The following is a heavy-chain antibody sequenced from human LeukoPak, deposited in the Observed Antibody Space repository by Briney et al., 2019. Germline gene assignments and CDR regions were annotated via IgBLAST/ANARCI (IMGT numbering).Heavy chain of an antibody. CDR1: GFTFDDYA. J-gene: IGHJ6*03. Sequence: GRSLRLYCAASGFTFDDYAMHWVRQAPGKGLEWVSGISWNSGSIGYADSVKGRFTISRDNAKNSLYLQMNSLRAEDTALYYCAKGTRGAPPYYMDVWGKGTTVTVSS. CDR2: ISWNSGSI. D-gene: IGHD1-26*01. CDR3: AKGTRGAPPYYMDV. V-gene: IGHV3-9*01.